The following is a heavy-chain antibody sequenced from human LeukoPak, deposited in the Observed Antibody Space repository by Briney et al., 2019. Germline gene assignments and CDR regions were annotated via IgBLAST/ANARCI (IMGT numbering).Heavy chain of an antibody. V-gene: IGHV4-30-4*01. J-gene: IGHJ6*02. CDR2: INYSGST. CDR3: ARDKDKKGDGLDV. Sequence: SQTLSLTCTVSGGSITSRDSSWSWIRRPPGKGLEWIGYINYSGSTSYNPSLKSRVTISVDTSKNQFSLKLSSVTAADTAVYYCARDKDKKGDGLDVWGQGTTVTVSS. CDR1: GGSITSRDSS.